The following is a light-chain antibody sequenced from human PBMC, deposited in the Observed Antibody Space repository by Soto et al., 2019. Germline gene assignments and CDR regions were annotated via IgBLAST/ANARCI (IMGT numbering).Light chain of an antibody. J-gene: IGKJ1*01. V-gene: IGKV3-15*01. Sequence: EIVMTQSPATLSVSPGERATLSCRASQSVSSNLAWYQQKPGQAHRLLIYGASTRDTGIPGRFSGSGYRTKFTLTISILQSEDFAVYYCQQHNNWPPWTFGQGTKVDI. CDR2: GAS. CDR1: QSVSSN. CDR3: QQHNNWPPWT.